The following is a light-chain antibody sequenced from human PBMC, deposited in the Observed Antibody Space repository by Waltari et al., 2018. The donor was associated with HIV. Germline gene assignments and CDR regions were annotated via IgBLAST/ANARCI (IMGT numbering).Light chain of an antibody. CDR1: RSDVGDFDY. CDR2: DVY. J-gene: IGLJ1*01. V-gene: IGLV2-14*03. Sequence: QSALTQPASVAGSPGQSITISCTGTRSDVGDFDYVSWYQQHPGKAPKLIIYDVYNRPSGISDRFSGSKSANTASLTISGLQAADEGDCYCSSYTSSNILYVFGTGTKVIVL. CDR3: SSYTSSNILYV.